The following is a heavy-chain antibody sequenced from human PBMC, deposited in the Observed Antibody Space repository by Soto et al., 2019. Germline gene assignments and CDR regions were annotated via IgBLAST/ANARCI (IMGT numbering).Heavy chain of an antibody. Sequence: GGSLRLSCAASGFTFDDYAMHWVRQAPGKGLEWVSGISWNSGSIGYADSVKGRFTISRDNAKNSLYLQMNSLRAEDTALYYCAKDIAQYSSGYYDAFDIWGQGTMVTVSS. CDR2: ISWNSGSI. D-gene: IGHD6-19*01. J-gene: IGHJ3*02. CDR1: GFTFDDYA. V-gene: IGHV3-9*01. CDR3: AKDIAQYSSGYYDAFDI.